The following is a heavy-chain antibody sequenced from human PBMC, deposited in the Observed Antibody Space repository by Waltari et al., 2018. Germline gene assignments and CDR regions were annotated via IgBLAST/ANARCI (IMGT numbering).Heavy chain of an antibody. CDR2: SDPVDTDT. V-gene: IGHV5-51*01. Sequence: EVQLVQSGAEVKKPGESLKISCKGSGYSFTSYWIGWVRQMPGKGLEGKGSSDPVDTDTSNSPSFQGQVTIAADKSSSTAYLQGSSLKASDTAMYYCARQERLGEDYWGQGTLVTVSS. CDR3: ARQERLGEDY. CDR1: GYSFTSYW. J-gene: IGHJ4*02. D-gene: IGHD3-16*01.